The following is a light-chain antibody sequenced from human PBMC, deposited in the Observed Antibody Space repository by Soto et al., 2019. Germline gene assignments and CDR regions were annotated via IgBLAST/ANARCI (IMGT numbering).Light chain of an antibody. CDR3: CSYAGSDTYVV. Sequence: QSALTQPRSVSGSPGQSVTISRTGTSSDVGAYNYVSWYQQHPGKAPKLMIYDVSKRPSGVPDHFSGSKSGNTASLTISGLQAEDEADYYCCSYAGSDTYVVFGGGTKLTVL. CDR1: SSDVGAYNY. V-gene: IGLV2-11*01. CDR2: DVS. J-gene: IGLJ2*01.